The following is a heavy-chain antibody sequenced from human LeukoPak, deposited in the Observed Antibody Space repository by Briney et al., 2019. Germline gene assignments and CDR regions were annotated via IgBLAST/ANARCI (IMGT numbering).Heavy chain of an antibody. D-gene: IGHD4-23*01. Sequence: GGSLRLSCAASGFTFSSTGMNWVRQAPGRGLEWVSYISSATSTIYYADSVKGRFTISRDNAKNSLYLQMNSLRAEDTAVYYCARDVTYYGGDWFDPWGQGTLVTVSS. CDR2: ISSATSTI. V-gene: IGHV3-48*04. CDR3: ARDVTYYGGDWFDP. CDR1: GFTFSSTG. J-gene: IGHJ5*02.